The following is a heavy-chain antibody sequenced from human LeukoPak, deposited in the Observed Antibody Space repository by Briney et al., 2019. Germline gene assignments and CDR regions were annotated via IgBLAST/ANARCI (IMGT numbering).Heavy chain of an antibody. CDR3: AKPSSGNYPPTGY. J-gene: IGHJ4*02. Sequence: GGSLRLSCAASGFTFSSYDVSWVRQAPGKGPEWVSAISGSGDRTHYADSVKGRFTISRDNSKNSLYLQINSLRAEDTAVYYCAKPSSGNYPPTGYWGQGTPVTVSS. V-gene: IGHV3-23*01. CDR1: GFTFSSYD. CDR2: ISGSGDRT. D-gene: IGHD1-26*01.